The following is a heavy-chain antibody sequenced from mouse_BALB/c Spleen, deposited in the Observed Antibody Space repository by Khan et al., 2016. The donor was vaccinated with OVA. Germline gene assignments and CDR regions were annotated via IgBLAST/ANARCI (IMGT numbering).Heavy chain of an antibody. CDR2: LSYSGSP. D-gene: IGHD1-2*01. Sequence: EVKLLESGPGLVKPSQSLSLTCTVTGYSITSGYGWNWIRQFPGNKLEWMGYLSYSGSPNYNPSLKSRISITRDTSKNQFFLQLNSVTTEDTATYYCARTARIKYWGQGTTLTVSS. CDR1: GYSITSGYG. CDR3: ARTARIKY. V-gene: IGHV3-2*02. J-gene: IGHJ2*01.